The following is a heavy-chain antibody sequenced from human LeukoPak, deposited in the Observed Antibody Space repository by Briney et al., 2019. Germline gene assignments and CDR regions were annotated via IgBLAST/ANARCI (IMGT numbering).Heavy chain of an antibody. CDR2: IYYSGST. Sequence: KLSETLSLTCTVSGGSISSYYWRWIRQPPGKGLEWIGYIYYSGSTNYNPSLKSRVTISVDTSQNQFSLKLSSVTAADTAVYYCARDRSMSGRTSSYGMDVWGQGTTVTVSS. J-gene: IGHJ6*02. D-gene: IGHD6-6*01. V-gene: IGHV4-59*01. CDR3: ARDRSMSGRTSSYGMDV. CDR1: GGSISSYY.